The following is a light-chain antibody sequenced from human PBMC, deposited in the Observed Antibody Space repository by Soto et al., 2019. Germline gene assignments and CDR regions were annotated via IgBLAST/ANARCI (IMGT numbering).Light chain of an antibody. CDR1: QTLSSNS. CDR3: QQYGSSRT. J-gene: IGKJ1*01. V-gene: IGKV3-20*01. Sequence: EIVLSQSPGTLSLSPGERATLSCRASQTLSSNSLAWYQQRPGQTPRVLVYGASNRATGIPDKFSGSGSGTDFTLTITRLEAEDFAMYYCQQYGSSRTFGQGTKVDIK. CDR2: GAS.